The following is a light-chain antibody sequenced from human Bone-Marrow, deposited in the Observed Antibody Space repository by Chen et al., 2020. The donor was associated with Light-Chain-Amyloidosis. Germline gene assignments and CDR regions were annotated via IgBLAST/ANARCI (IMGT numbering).Light chain of an antibody. J-gene: IGLJ3*02. Sequence: QSALTQPASVSGSPGQSITISCTGTNSDVGGYNYVSWYQQHPGKAPKLLIYEVYNRPSGVSNCFSGSKSGNTASLTISGLQTEDEADYYCSSFTSSLTWVFGGGTKVTVL. V-gene: IGLV2-14*01. CDR2: EVY. CDR1: NSDVGGYNY. CDR3: SSFTSSLTWV.